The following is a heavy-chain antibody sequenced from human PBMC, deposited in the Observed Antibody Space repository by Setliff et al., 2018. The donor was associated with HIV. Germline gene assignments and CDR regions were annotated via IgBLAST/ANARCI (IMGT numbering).Heavy chain of an antibody. CDR1: GGSLNSHY. V-gene: IGHV4-59*11. CDR2: IYYTGST. Sequence: LSLTCSVSGGSLNSHYWSWIRQPLGKGLEWMGNIYYTGSTKYNSSLKSRLTMSVETSKNQISLNLRSVTAADAAVYYCARGTLVVPDARDYYYYLDIWGQGNTVTVSS. CDR3: ARGTLVVPDARDYYYYLDI. D-gene: IGHD2-2*01. J-gene: IGHJ6*03.